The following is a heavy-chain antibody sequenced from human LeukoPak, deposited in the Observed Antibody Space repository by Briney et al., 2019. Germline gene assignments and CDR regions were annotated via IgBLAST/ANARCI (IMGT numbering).Heavy chain of an antibody. CDR2: VSSSFHA. V-gene: IGHV3-13*01. CDR3: VREARGYHYTYFDY. D-gene: IGHD5-18*01. CDR1: GFTLGSHD. Sequence: GGSLRLSCTASGFTLGSHDMHWVRQSRGQGLEWVAAVSSSFHAFFADSVQGRFTVSREDARNSLYLQMNSLRAGDTAVYYCVREARGYHYTYFDYWGQGTLVTVSS. J-gene: IGHJ4*02.